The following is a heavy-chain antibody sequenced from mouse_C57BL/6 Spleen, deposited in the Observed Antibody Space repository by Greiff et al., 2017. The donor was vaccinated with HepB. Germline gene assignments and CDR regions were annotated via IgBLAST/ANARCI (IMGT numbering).Heavy chain of an antibody. J-gene: IGHJ1*03. CDR2: ISSGGDYI. CDR3: TRDYGYPSYFDV. D-gene: IGHD2-2*01. CDR1: GFTFSSYA. Sequence: EVQGVESGEGLVKPGGSLKLSCAASGFTFSSYAMSWVRQTPEKRLEWVAYISSGGDYIYYADTVKGRFTISRDNARNTLYLQMSSLKSEDTAMYYCTRDYGYPSYFDVWGTGTTVTVSS. V-gene: IGHV5-9-1*02.